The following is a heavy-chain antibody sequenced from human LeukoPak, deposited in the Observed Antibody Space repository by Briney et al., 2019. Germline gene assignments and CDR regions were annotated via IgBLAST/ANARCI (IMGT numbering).Heavy chain of an antibody. CDR2: INPNSGGT. D-gene: IGHD3-22*01. CDR1: GYTFTGYY. J-gene: IGHJ4*02. V-gene: IGHV1-2*02. Sequence: GASVKVSCKASGYTFTGYYMHWVRQAPGQGLAWMGWINPNSGGTNYAQKFQGRVTMTRDTSISTAYMELSRLRSDDTAVYYCAREEHYYDSSGYFSNYFDYWGQGTLVTVSS. CDR3: AREEHYYDSSGYFSNYFDY.